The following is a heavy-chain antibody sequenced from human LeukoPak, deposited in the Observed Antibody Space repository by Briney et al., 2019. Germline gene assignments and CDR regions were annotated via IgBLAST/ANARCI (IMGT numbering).Heavy chain of an antibody. D-gene: IGHD5-18*01. CDR2: IYYSGST. CDR3: ARQDTAMVYFDY. CDR1: GGSISSYY. V-gene: IGHV4-59*01. J-gene: IGHJ4*02. Sequence: SETLSLTCTVSGGSISSYYWSWIRQPPGKGQEWIGYIYYSGSTNYNPSLKSRVTISVDTSKNQFSLKLSSVTAADTAVYYCARQDTAMVYFDYWGQGTLVTVSS.